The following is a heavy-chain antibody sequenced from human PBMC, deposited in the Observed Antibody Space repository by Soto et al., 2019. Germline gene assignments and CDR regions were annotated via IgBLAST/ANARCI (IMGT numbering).Heavy chain of an antibody. CDR2: ISYDGSNK. D-gene: IGHD3-22*01. CDR1: GFTFSSYG. Sequence: PGGSLRLSCAASGFTFSSYGMHWVRQAPGKGLEWVAVISYDGSNKYYADSVKGRFTISRDNSKNTLYLQMNSLRAEDTAVYYCAKDFYGYYDSSGYTLDFDYWGQGTLVTVSS. J-gene: IGHJ4*02. CDR3: AKDFYGYYDSSGYTLDFDY. V-gene: IGHV3-30*18.